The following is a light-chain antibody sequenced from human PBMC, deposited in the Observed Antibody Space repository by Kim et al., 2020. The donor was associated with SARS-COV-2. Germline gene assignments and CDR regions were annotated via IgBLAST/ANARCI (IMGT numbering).Light chain of an antibody. CDR1: QDISSA. CDR2: DAS. Sequence: SASVGDRVTITCRARQDISSALAWYQQKTGRPPKLLIYDASRLESGVPSRFSGSGSGTDFSLTISSLQSQDFATYYCQQFSNYPYTFGQGTKLEI. CDR3: QQFSNYPYT. V-gene: IGKV1D-13*01. J-gene: IGKJ2*01.